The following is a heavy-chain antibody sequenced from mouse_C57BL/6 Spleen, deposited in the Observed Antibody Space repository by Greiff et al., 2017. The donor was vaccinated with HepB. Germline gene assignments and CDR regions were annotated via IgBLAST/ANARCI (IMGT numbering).Heavy chain of an antibody. D-gene: IGHD1-1*01. CDR2: IDPENGDT. Sequence: VQLQQSGAELVRPGASVKLSCTASGFNIKDDYMHWVKQRPEQGLEWIGWIDPENGDTEYASKFQGKATITADTSSNTAYMELRSLTSEDSAVYYCTRSGIYYGSSLGYWGQGTTLTVSS. CDR1: GFNIKDDY. V-gene: IGHV14-4*01. CDR3: TRSGIYYGSSLGY. J-gene: IGHJ2*01.